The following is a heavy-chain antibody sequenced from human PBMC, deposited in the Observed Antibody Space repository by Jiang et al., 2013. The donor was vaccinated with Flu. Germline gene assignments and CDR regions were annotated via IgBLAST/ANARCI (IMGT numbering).Heavy chain of an antibody. CDR2: FDSEDGET. V-gene: IGHV1-24*01. CDR3: ARARYSYGRYYFDF. D-gene: IGHD1-26*01. J-gene: IGHJ4*02. CDR1: GHTLTELS. Sequence: GAEVKKPGASVRVSCKVSGHTLTELSIHWVRQAPGKGLEWMGGFDSEDGETLYREGFHGRVSMTEDTSTDTAYMDLRSLKSEDTAVYYCARARYSYGRYYFDFWGQGTLVAVSA.